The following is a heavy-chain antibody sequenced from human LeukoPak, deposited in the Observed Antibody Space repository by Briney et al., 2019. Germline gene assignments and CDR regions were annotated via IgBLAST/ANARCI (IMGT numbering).Heavy chain of an antibody. J-gene: IGHJ4*02. CDR3: AKDLVEGIAAAGTFDY. CDR2: ISSSSRFI. CDR1: GFTFNSYS. Sequence: PGGSLRLSCAASGFTFNSYSMNWFCQAPGKGLEWVSSISSSSRFIYYADSVKGRFTISRDNAKNTLYLQMNSLRAEDTAVYYCAKDLVEGIAAAGTFDYWGQGTLVTVSS. V-gene: IGHV3-21*01. D-gene: IGHD6-13*01.